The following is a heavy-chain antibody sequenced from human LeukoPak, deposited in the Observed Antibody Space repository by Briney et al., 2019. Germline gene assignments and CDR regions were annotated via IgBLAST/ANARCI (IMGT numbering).Heavy chain of an antibody. CDR3: AKDHLSDILTGYLNADAFDI. D-gene: IGHD3-9*01. Sequence: PGGSLRLSCAASGFTFSSYAMSWVRQAPGKGLEWVSGISGSGGNTYYADSVKGRFTISRDNSKNTLYLQMNSLRAEDTAVYYCAKDHLSDILTGYLNADAFDIWGQGTMVTVSS. J-gene: IGHJ3*02. CDR1: GFTFSSYA. CDR2: ISGSGGNT. V-gene: IGHV3-23*01.